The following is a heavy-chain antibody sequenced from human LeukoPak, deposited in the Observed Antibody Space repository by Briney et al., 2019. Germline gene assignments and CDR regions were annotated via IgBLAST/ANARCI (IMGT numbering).Heavy chain of an antibody. J-gene: IGHJ6*02. D-gene: IGHD3-3*01. V-gene: IGHV1-2*02. Sequence: ASVKVSCKASGYTFTGYYMHWVRQAPGQGLEWMGWINPNSGGTNYAQKFQCRVTMTRDTSISTAYMELSRLRSDDTAVYYCARDKSYYYYYGMDVWGQGTTVTVSS. CDR3: ARDKSYYYYYGMDV. CDR2: INPNSGGT. CDR1: GYTFTGYY.